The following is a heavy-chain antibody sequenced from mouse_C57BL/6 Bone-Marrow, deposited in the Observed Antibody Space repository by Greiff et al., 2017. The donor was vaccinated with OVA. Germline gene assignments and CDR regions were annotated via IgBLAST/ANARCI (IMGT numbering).Heavy chain of an antibody. V-gene: IGHV1-85*01. CDR2: IYPRDGST. CDR3: AREDYYGSSPFYFDY. Sequence: QVHVKQSGPELVKPGASVKLSCKASGYTFTSYDINWVKQRPGQGLEWIGWIYPRDGSTKYNEKFKGKATLTVDTSSSTAYMELHSLTSEDSAVYFCAREDYYGSSPFYFDYWGQGTTLTVSS. CDR1: GYTFTSYD. J-gene: IGHJ2*01. D-gene: IGHD1-1*01.